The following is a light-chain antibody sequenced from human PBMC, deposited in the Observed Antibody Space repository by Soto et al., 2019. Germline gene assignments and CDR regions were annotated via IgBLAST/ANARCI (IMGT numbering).Light chain of an antibody. CDR3: QTWGTGIRV. Sequence: QLVLTQSPSASASLGASVKLTCTLSSGHSSYAIAWHQQQPEKGPRYLMKFNSDGSHSKGDGIPDRFSGSSSGAERYLTIFSLQSEDEADYYCQTWGTGIRVFGGGTKVTVL. V-gene: IGLV4-69*01. J-gene: IGLJ3*02. CDR2: FNSDGSH. CDR1: SGHSSYA.